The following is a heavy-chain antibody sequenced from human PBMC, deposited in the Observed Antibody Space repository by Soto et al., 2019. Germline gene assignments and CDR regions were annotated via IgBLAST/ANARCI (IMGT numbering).Heavy chain of an antibody. D-gene: IGHD3-16*01. Sequence: ASVKVSCKASGYSFTNNDVSWVRQATGQGLEWMGWMNPGSGDTGYAQKFQGRVTMTRDISIATAYMELSSLRSDDTAIYYWARMETFGWLNWFDPWGQGSLVTVSS. CDR1: GYSFTNND. CDR2: MNPGSGDT. V-gene: IGHV1-8*01. J-gene: IGHJ5*02. CDR3: ARMETFGWLNWFDP.